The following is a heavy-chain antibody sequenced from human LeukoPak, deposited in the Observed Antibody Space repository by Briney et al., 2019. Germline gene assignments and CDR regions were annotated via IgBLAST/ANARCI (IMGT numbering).Heavy chain of an antibody. D-gene: IGHD3-22*01. V-gene: IGHV4-39*01. J-gene: IGHJ6*03. CDR3: ASARGDYDSSAYYYYYMDV. CDR2: IYYSGST. Sequence: PSETLSLTCTVSGGSISSSSYYWGWIRQPPGKGLEWIGSIYYSGSTYYNPSLKSRVTISVDTSKNQFSLKLSSVTAADTAMYYCASARGDYDSSAYYYYYMDVWGKGTTVTVSS. CDR1: GGSISSSSYY.